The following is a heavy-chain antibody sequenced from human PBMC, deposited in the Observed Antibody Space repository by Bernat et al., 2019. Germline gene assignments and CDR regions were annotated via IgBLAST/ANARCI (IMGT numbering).Heavy chain of an antibody. D-gene: IGHD2-15*01. CDR2: ISSSGSTI. CDR3: ARYCTGGSCYAFDY. J-gene: IGHJ4*02. CDR1: GFSFSRYE. V-gene: IGHV3-48*03. Sequence: EVQLVESGGGLGQPVGSLRLACAASGFSFSRYEMNWVSHAPGRGLEWVSYISSSGSTIYYAASVKGRFTISRDNAKNSLYLQMNSLRADDTAVYYCARYCTGGSCYAFDYRGQGPLVTVSS.